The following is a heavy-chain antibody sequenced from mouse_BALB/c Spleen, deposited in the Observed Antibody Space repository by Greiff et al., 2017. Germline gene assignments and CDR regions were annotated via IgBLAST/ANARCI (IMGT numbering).Heavy chain of an antibody. CDR1: GFTFSSFG. D-gene: IGHD2-10*02. J-gene: IGHJ4*01. V-gene: IGHV5-17*02. CDR3: ARWGYGNYRDYYAMDY. CDR2: ISSGSSTI. Sequence: EVKVVESGGGLVQPGGSRKLSCAASGFTFSSFGMHWVRQAPEKGLEWVAYISSGSSTIYYADTVKGRFTISRDNPKNTLFLQMTSLRAEDTAMYYCARWGYGNYRDYYAMDYWGQGTSVTVSS.